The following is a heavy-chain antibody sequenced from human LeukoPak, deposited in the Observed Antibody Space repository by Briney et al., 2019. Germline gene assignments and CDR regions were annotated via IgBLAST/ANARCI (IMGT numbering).Heavy chain of an antibody. V-gene: IGHV5-51*01. Sequence: GESLKISRKGSGYSFSNFWIGWVRQMPGKGLEELGIIFPGDSDTRYSPSFQGQVTISADKSISTAYLQWTSLKSSDTAMYYCARRPRYDFGPHFDYWGQGTPVTVSS. J-gene: IGHJ4*02. D-gene: IGHD2/OR15-2a*01. CDR1: GYSFSNFW. CDR2: IFPGDSDT. CDR3: ARRPRYDFGPHFDY.